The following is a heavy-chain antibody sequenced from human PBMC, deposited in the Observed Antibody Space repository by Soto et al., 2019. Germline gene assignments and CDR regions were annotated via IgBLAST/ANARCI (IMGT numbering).Heavy chain of an antibody. Sequence: QVHLVQSGAEVLTPGSSVKVSCKASGGSFRNYAISWVRQAPGQGLEWMGGIIPIFGTANYAQKFQGRVTITASEPRSRAYMKLSSLRSEDTAVYYCARAQFHIVAQSYHERGYYYYGMDVWGQGTTVTV. CDR1: GGSFRNYA. D-gene: IGHD5-12*01. CDR3: ARAQFHIVAQSYHERGYYYYGMDV. CDR2: IIPIFGTA. V-gene: IGHV1-69*01. J-gene: IGHJ6*02.